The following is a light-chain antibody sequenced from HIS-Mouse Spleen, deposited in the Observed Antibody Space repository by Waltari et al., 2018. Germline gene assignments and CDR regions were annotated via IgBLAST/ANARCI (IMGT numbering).Light chain of an antibody. J-gene: IGLJ2*01. CDR2: KES. CDR3: QSADSSGTYSVV. V-gene: IGLV3-25*03. Sequence: SYELTQPPSVSVSPGQTARITCSGDALPKQYAYWYQQKPGQAPGLVIYKESERPSGIPGRFSGSSSGTTVTLTISGVQAEDEADYYCQSADSSGTYSVVFGGGTKLTVL. CDR1: ALPKQY.